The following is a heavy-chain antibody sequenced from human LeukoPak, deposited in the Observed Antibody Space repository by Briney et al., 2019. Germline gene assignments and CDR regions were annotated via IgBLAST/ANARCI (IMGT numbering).Heavy chain of an antibody. D-gene: IGHD4-17*01. V-gene: IGHV4-39*01. CDR1: GGSISSSSYY. CDR3: ASILTTVTTPIDY. CDR2: IYYSGST. J-gene: IGHJ4*02. Sequence: SETLSLTCNVSGGSISSSSYYWGWIRQPPGKGLEWIGSIYYSGSTYYNPSLKSRVTISVDTSKNQFSLKLSSVTAADTAVYYCASILTTVTTPIDYWGQGTLVTVSS.